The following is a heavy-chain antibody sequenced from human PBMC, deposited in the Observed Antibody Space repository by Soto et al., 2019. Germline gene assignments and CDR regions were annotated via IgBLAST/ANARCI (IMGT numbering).Heavy chain of an antibody. J-gene: IGHJ4*02. V-gene: IGHV4-59*01. D-gene: IGHD4-17*01. CDR1: GASISSYY. CDR3: ARDRYGDYVFDY. Sequence: QVQLQESGPGLVKPSETLSLTCSVSGASISSYYWSWIRQPPGKGLQWIGYIYYSGSTNYNPSLKRLVSISVDTSKNQFSRKLSSVTAADTAVYYGARDRYGDYVFDYWGQGTLVTVS. CDR2: IYYSGST.